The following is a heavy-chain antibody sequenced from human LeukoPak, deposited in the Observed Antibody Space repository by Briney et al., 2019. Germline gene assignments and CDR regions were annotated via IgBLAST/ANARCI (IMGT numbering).Heavy chain of an antibody. CDR1: GFTFSSYA. J-gene: IGHJ4*02. CDR2: ISYDGSNK. V-gene: IGHV3-30*04. CDR3: ARDLFFDY. Sequence: GGTLRLSCAASGFTFSSYAMHWVRQAPGKGLEWVAVISYDGSNKYYADSVKGRFTISRDNSKNTLYLQMNSLRAEDTAVYYCARDLFFDYWGQGTLVTVSS.